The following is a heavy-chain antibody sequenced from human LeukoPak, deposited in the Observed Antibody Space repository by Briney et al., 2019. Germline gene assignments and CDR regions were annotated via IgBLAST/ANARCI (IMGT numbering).Heavy chain of an antibody. V-gene: IGHV3-30*18. CDR2: ISYDGSNK. Sequence: GGSLRLSCAASGFTFSSYGMHWVRQAPGKGLEWVAVISYDGSNKYYADSVKGRFTISRDNSKNTLYLQMNSLRAEDTAVYYCAKLTVDTAMGNFDYWGQGTLVIVSS. CDR1: GFTFSSYG. D-gene: IGHD5-18*01. CDR3: AKLTVDTAMGNFDY. J-gene: IGHJ4*02.